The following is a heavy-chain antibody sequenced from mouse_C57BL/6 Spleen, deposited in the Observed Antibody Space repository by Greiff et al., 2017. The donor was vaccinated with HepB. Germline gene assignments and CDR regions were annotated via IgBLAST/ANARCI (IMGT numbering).Heavy chain of an antibody. CDR3: AREDDAGWYFDV. D-gene: IGHD2-12*01. V-gene: IGHV3-6*01. J-gene: IGHJ1*03. CDR1: GYSITSGYY. CDR2: ISYDGSN. Sequence: EVKLLESGPGLVKPSQSLSLTCSVTGYSITSGYYWNWIRQFPGNKLEWMGYISYDGSNNYNPSLKNRISTTRDTSKNQFFLKLNSVTTEDTATYYCAREDDAGWYFDVWGTGTTVTVSS.